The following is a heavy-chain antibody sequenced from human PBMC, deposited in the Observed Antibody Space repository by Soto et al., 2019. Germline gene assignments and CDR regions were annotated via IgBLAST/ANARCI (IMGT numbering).Heavy chain of an antibody. CDR2: ISGSGGST. J-gene: IGHJ4*02. D-gene: IGHD6-19*01. CDR1: GFTFSSYA. Sequence: GGSLRLSCAASGFTFSSYAMSWVRQAPGKGLEWVSAISGSGGSTYYADSVKGRFTISRDNSKNTLYLQMNSLRAEDTAVYYCAKVLSGYSSGWYSYFDYWGQGTLVTVSS. V-gene: IGHV3-23*01. CDR3: AKVLSGYSSGWYSYFDY.